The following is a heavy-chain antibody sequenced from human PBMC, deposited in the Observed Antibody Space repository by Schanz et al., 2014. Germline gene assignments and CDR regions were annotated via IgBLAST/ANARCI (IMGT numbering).Heavy chain of an antibody. V-gene: IGHV1-8*01. CDR3: ARGYGDSPTDF. D-gene: IGHD4-17*01. CDR2: MNPDSGNT. Sequence: QVQLVQSGAEVKKPGASVRVSCKASGYTFTSYDFNWVRQAPGQGLEWMGWMNPDSGNTGYAQKFQGRVTITRDTLASTAYMELSSLRSEDTAVYYCARGYGDSPTDFWGQGTLVTVSS. J-gene: IGHJ4*02. CDR1: GYTFTSYD.